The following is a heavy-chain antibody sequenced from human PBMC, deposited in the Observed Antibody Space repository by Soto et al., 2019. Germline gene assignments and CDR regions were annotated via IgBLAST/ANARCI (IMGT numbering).Heavy chain of an antibody. CDR3: AKDLEKWLVQLGGLDS. D-gene: IGHD6-19*01. CDR1: GFTLSSYF. J-gene: IGHJ4*02. V-gene: IGHV3-23*01. Sequence: EVQLLESGGGLVQPGGSLRLSCVASGFTLSSYFMTWVRQAPGNGLEWVSAISNSGGSTYYADSVKGRFTISRDNSKNTLYLQMNSLRAEDTAVYFCAKDLEKWLVQLGGLDSWGQGTLVTVSS. CDR2: ISNSGGST.